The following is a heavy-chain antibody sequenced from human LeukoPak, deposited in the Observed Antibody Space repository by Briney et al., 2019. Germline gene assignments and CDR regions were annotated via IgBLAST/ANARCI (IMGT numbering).Heavy chain of an antibody. J-gene: IGHJ4*02. V-gene: IGHV4-61*01. D-gene: IGHD3-3*01. CDR1: GGSISSDIYY. CDR3: AGDWN. Sequence: PSETLSLTCTVSGGSISSDIYYWGWSRQPPGKGLEWIGNIYSSGSTIYNPSLKSRVTISIDASKNQFSLKLISVTAEDTAVYYCAGDWNWGQGTLVTVSS. CDR2: IYSSGST.